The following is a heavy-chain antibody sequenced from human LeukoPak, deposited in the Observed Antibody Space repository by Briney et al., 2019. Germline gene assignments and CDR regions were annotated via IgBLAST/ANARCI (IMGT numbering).Heavy chain of an antibody. D-gene: IGHD1-26*01. V-gene: IGHV4-61*02. Sequence: SETLSLTCTVSGGSISSGSYYWSWIRQPAGKGLEWIGRIYTSGSTNYNPSLKSRVTISVDTSKNQFSLKLSSVTAADTAVYYCARGGGANDYWGQGTLVTVSS. CDR2: IYTSGST. CDR1: GGSISSGSYY. CDR3: ARGGGANDY. J-gene: IGHJ4*02.